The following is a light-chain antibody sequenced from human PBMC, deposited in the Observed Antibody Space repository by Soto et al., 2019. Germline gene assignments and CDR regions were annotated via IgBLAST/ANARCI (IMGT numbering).Light chain of an antibody. CDR3: HQYGRSPLWT. Sequence: ESVLTQSSGTLSLSPAERATLSCRASQSVSISYLACYQQKPVQAPRLLIHVASSSATGMPDRYSGSESETDFTLTISTLEPEDFAVYYCHQYGRSPLWTFGKGTKVDIK. J-gene: IGKJ1*01. CDR1: QSVSISY. V-gene: IGKV3-20*01. CDR2: VAS.